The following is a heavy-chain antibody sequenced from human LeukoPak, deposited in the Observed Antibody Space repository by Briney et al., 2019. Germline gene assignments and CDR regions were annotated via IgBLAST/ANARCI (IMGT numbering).Heavy chain of an antibody. CDR2: INSKGGET. Sequence: GSLLLPSVTSGFSFSSYAMHWVRQAPGKGLEHVSSINSKGGETHYATSVKGRFTISRDKSKNTVYLQMGSLRGEDMAVYYCARADFWSRRGYMDVWGQGTMVTVSS. CDR1: GFSFSSYA. CDR3: ARADFWSRRGYMDV. V-gene: IGHV3-64*01. D-gene: IGHD3-3*01. J-gene: IGHJ6*03.